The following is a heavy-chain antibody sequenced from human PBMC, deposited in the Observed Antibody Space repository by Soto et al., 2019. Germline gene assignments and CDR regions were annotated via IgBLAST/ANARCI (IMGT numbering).Heavy chain of an antibody. CDR1: GFTVSSYS. CDR2: IRSSSTI. J-gene: IGHJ6*02. Sequence: GGSLRLSCVASGFTVSSYSMNWVRQAPGKGLEWVSYIRSSSTIYYADSVKGRFTISRDNAKNTLYLQMNSLTDEDTAVYYCARYWGDYGYGMDVWGQGTTVTVSS. CDR3: ARYWGDYGYGMDV. D-gene: IGHD7-27*01. V-gene: IGHV3-48*02.